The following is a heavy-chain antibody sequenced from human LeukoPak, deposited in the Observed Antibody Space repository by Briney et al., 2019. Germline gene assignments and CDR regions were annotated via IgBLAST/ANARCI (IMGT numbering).Heavy chain of an antibody. D-gene: IGHD6-19*01. Sequence: AGSLRLSCAASGFTFSSYAMSWVRQAPGKGLEWVSAISGSGGSTYYADSVKGRFTISRDNSKNTLYLQMNSLRDEDTAVYYCANIDVVSCGFYFDYWGQGTLVTVSS. CDR3: ANIDVVSCGFYFDY. J-gene: IGHJ4*02. CDR2: ISGSGGST. V-gene: IGHV3-23*01. CDR1: GFTFSSYA.